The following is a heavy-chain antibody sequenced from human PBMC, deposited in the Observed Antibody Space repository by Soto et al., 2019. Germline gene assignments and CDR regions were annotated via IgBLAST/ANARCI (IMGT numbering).Heavy chain of an antibody. D-gene: IGHD3-10*01. CDR1: GFTFSTYW. V-gene: IGHV3-7*01. CDR3: ARLQWYSFDY. Sequence: EVPLVESGGGWVQPGGSLRLSCAVSGFTFSTYWMSWVRQAPGKGLEWVASIKQDGSEKYYVDSVKGRFTISRDNAKNSLFVQMNSLRVEDTAVYYCARLQWYSFDYWGQGSLVTVSS. J-gene: IGHJ4*02. CDR2: IKQDGSEK.